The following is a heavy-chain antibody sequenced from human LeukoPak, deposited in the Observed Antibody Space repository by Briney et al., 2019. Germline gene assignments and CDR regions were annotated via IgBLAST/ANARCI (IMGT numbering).Heavy chain of an antibody. CDR3: ARELLITGTTPSDY. V-gene: IGHV3-23*01. J-gene: IGHJ4*02. CDR1: GFTLSSYA. Sequence: GGSLRLSCAASGFTLSSYAMSWVRQAPGKGLEWVSSISASGGSTNYADSVKGRFTISRDNSKNTVYLQMNSLRAEDTAVYYCARELLITGTTPSDYWGQGTLVTVSS. D-gene: IGHD1-7*01. CDR2: ISASGGST.